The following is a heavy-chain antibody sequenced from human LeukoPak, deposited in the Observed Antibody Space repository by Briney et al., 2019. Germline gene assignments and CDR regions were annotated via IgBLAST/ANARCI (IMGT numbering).Heavy chain of an antibody. J-gene: IGHJ3*02. CDR1: GYSISSGYY. V-gene: IGHV4-38-2*02. CDR3: ARGYCTGGSCSKVAFDI. D-gene: IGHD2-15*01. Sequence: SETLSLTCTVSGYSISSGYYWGWIRQPPGKGLEWIGSIYHSGSTYYNPSLQSRVTISVDTSKNQFSLKLSSVTAADTAVYYCARGYCTGGSCSKVAFDIWGQGTMVTVSS. CDR2: IYHSGST.